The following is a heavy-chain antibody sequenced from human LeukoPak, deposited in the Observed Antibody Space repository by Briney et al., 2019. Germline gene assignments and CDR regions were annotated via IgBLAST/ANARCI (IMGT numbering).Heavy chain of an antibody. CDR1: GFTFSSYS. CDR3: ARRGVELRRGFDY. J-gene: IGHJ4*02. Sequence: GGSLRLSCAASGFTFSSYSMNWVRQAPGKGLRWVSSISSSSSYIYYADSVKGRFTISRDNAKNSLYLQMNSLRAEDTAVYYCARRGVELRRGFDYWGQGTLVTVSS. D-gene: IGHD1-26*01. CDR2: ISSSSSYI. V-gene: IGHV3-21*01.